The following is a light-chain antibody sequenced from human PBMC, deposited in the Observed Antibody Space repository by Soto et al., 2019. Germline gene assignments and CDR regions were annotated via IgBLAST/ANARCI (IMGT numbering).Light chain of an antibody. CDR2: GAS. CDR3: QLYGSSPPYI. J-gene: IGKJ2*01. V-gene: IGKV3-20*01. Sequence: EIVLTQSPGTLSLSPGERATLSCRASQSVSSSYLAWYQQKPGQAPRLLIYGASSRATGIPDRFSGSGSGTDFTLTISRLEPEDFAVYYCQLYGSSPPYIFGPGTKVDNK. CDR1: QSVSSSY.